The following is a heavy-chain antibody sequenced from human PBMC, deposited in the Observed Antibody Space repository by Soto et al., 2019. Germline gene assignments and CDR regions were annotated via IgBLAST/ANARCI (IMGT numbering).Heavy chain of an antibody. CDR2: ISANGQGI. Sequence: GGSLRLSCTASGFTFTYYAFSWVRQAPGKGLEWVSAISANGQGIYYADSVKGRFTISRDNSKNTLYLQMNSLRAEDTAVYYCAKSLQWLVPVNWFDPWGQGTLVTVSS. CDR3: AKSLQWLVPVNWFDP. D-gene: IGHD6-19*01. J-gene: IGHJ5*02. CDR1: GFTFTYYA. V-gene: IGHV3-23*01.